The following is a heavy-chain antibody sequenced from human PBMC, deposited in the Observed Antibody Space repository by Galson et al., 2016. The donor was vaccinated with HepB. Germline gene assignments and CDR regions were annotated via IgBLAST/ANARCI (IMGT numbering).Heavy chain of an antibody. CDR2: IHPRSGNI. CDR1: GYAFSTYY. Sequence: SVKVSCKASGYAFSTYYMHWVRQAPGQGLEWMGRIHPRSGNIIFAQTFQGRLTMTRDSSTSTVYMELSSLMSEDTAVYHCARDSDDWALDYWGQGTLVTVSS. V-gene: IGHV1-46*01. D-gene: IGHD2-21*02. J-gene: IGHJ4*02. CDR3: ARDSDDWALDY.